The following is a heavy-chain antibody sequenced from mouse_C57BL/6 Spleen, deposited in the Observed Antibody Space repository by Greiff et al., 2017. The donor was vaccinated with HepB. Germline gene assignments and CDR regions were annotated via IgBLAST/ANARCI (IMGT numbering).Heavy chain of an antibody. CDR2: IDPSDSYT. CDR1: GYTFTSYW. J-gene: IGHJ3*01. CDR3: AELGAY. V-gene: IGHV1-50*01. D-gene: IGHD3-1*01. Sequence: QVQLQQSGAELVKPGASVKLSCKASGYTFTSYWMQWVKQRPGQGLEWIGEIDPSDSYTNYNQKFKGKATLTVDTSSSTAYMQLSSLTSEDSAVYYCAELGAYWGQGTLVTVSA.